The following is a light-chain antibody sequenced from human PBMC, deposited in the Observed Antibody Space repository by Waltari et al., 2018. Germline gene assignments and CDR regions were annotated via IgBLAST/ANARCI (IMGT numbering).Light chain of an antibody. CDR2: GNK. Sequence: SSGLTQDPAVSVALGQTVSITCQGDSLRTYYASWYQQKPGQAPVLVISGNKKWPSRIPNRFSASSSGSTASLTITGAQAEDEADYYCNSRDSSGNHLLFGGGTKLTVL. J-gene: IGLJ2*01. V-gene: IGLV3-19*01. CDR1: SLRTYY. CDR3: NSRDSSGNHLL.